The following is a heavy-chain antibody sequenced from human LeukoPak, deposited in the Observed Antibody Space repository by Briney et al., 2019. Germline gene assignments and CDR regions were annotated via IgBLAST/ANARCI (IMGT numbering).Heavy chain of an antibody. J-gene: IGHJ6*02. CDR1: GFTFDDYA. CDR3: AKDIRSTVTNGMDV. V-gene: IGHV3-9*01. Sequence: GRSLRLSCAASGFTFDDYAMHWVRQAPGQGLEWVSGISWNSGSIGYADSVKGRFTISRDNAKNSLYLQMNSLRAEDTALYYCAKDIRSTVTNGMDVWGQGTTVTVSS. CDR2: ISWNSGSI. D-gene: IGHD4-17*01.